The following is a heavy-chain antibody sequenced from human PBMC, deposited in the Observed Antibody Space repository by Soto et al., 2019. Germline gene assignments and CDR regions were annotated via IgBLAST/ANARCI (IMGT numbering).Heavy chain of an antibody. Sequence: PRESLKISCKGSGYSFTSYWIGWVRQMPGKGLEWMGIIYPGDSDTRYSPSFQGQVTISADKSISTAYLQWSSLKASDSAMYYCVRLTGRSAYGLDVWGQGTTVTVSS. D-gene: IGHD7-27*01. J-gene: IGHJ6*02. CDR3: VRLTGRSAYGLDV. CDR1: GYSFTSYW. V-gene: IGHV5-51*01. CDR2: IYPGDSDT.